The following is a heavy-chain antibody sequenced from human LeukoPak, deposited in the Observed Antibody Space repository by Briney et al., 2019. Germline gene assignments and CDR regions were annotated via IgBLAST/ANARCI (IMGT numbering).Heavy chain of an antibody. CDR1: GYTLTELS. CDR3: ATVRCSSTSCYYLDY. D-gene: IGHD2-2*01. Sequence: ASVKVSCKVSGYTLTELSMHGVRQAPGKGLAWMGGFDPEDGETIYAQKFQGRVTMTEKTSTDTAYMELSSLRAEDTAAYYCATVRCSSTSCYYLDYWGQGTLVTVSS. V-gene: IGHV1-24*01. J-gene: IGHJ4*02. CDR2: FDPEDGET.